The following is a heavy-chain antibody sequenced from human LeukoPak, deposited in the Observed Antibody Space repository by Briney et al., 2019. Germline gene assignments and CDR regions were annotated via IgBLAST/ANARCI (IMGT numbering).Heavy chain of an antibody. CDR3: ARGRRSRAAGQGRRIDP. Sequence: GGSLRLYCAASGFTFSSYSMNWVRQAPGKGLEWVSSISSSSSYIYYADSVKGRFTISRDNAKNSLYLQMNSLRAEDTAVYYCARGRRSRAAGQGRRIDPWGQGTLVTVSS. CDR2: ISSSSSYI. J-gene: IGHJ5*02. D-gene: IGHD6-13*01. V-gene: IGHV3-21*01. CDR1: GFTFSSYS.